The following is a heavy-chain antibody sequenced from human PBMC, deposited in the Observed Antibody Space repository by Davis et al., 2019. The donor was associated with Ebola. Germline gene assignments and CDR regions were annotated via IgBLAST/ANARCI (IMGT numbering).Heavy chain of an antibody. CDR1: GSSISSGFY. CDR3: AGAVTLTTPWY. J-gene: IGHJ4*02. Sequence: PGGSLRLSCAVSGSSISSGFYWGWIRQPPGKGLEWIGSVYQSGDTHYNPSFKSRVTISADTSKNMFSLRLTSVTAADTAVYSCAGAVTLTTPWYWGQGTQVIVSS. V-gene: IGHV4-38-2*01. D-gene: IGHD4-17*01. CDR2: VYQSGDT.